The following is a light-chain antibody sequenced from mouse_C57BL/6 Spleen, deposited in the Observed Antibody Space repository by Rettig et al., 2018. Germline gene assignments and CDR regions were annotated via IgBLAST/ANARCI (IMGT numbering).Light chain of an antibody. CDR1: SSVSY. J-gene: IGKJ5*01. CDR3: QQWSSYPLT. V-gene: IGKV4-55*01. CDR2: DTS. Sequence: QIVLTQSPAIMSAFPGEKVTMTCSASSSVSYMYWCQQKPGSSPRLLIYDTSNLASGVPVRFSGSGSGTSYSLTISRMEAEDAATYYCQQWSSYPLTFGAGTKLELK.